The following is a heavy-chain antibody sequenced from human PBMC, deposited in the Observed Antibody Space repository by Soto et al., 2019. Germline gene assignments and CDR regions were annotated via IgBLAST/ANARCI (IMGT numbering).Heavy chain of an antibody. Sequence: ASEKVSCKVSGYTLTELSMQWVRQAPGKGLEWMGGFDPEEGETIYAQKFQGRVTMTEDTSTDTAYMELSSMRSEDTAVYYCATGGRVAVAGTWGQGTLVTVSS. CDR1: GYTLTELS. D-gene: IGHD6-19*01. CDR2: FDPEEGET. J-gene: IGHJ5*02. V-gene: IGHV1-24*01. CDR3: ATGGRVAVAGT.